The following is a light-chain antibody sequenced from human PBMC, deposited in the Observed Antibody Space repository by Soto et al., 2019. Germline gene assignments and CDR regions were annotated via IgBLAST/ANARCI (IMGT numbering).Light chain of an antibody. J-gene: IGKJ1*01. CDR2: DAS. Sequence: DIQVTQSPSSLSASVGDGVTITCRASQSISSYVSWYQQKPGKAPKLLIYDASNLESGVPSRFSGSGSGTEFTLTISSLQPDDFATYYCQQYNSYPITFAQGTKVDIK. V-gene: IGKV1-5*01. CDR1: QSISSY. CDR3: QQYNSYPIT.